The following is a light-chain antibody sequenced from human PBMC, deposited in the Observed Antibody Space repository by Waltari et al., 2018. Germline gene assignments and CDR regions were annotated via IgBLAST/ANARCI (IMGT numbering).Light chain of an antibody. V-gene: IGKV3-20*01. CDR1: QSVSSRY. CDR3: QQFGRSYT. CDR2: GAS. Sequence: EIVLSQSPGTLSLSPGERATLSCRPSQSVSSRYLAWYQQKPGQAPRLLIYGASSRATGIPDRFSGSGSGTDFTLTINRLEPEDFAVYFCQQFGRSYTFGQGTKLEIK. J-gene: IGKJ2*01.